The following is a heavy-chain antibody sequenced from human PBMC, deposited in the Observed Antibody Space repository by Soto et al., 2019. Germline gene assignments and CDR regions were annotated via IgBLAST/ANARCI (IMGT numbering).Heavy chain of an antibody. CDR1: GHTFSSHD. Sequence: QVQLVQSGAEVKKPGASVKVSCKSSGHTFSSHDINWVRQATGQGLEWMGWMNPNTGNTGYAQTFQASVSMTRGTSMNTSSMEFCCLRSDDTAVYYCASGRVEYNSWVGLYFWGQGTLVPVAS. D-gene: IGHD6-6*01. J-gene: IGHJ4*02. V-gene: IGHV1-8*01. CDR2: MNPNTGNT. CDR3: ASGRVEYNSWVGLYF.